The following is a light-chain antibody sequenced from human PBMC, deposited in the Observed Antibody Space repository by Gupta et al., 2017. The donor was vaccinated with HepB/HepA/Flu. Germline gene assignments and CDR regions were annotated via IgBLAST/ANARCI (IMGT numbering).Light chain of an antibody. Sequence: QSVLTQPPSASGTPGQRVTISCSGTSSNIGSNYVYCYQHLPGTPTKLLIYRNNGRPSGVPDRFSGSKFGTSASLAISGLRSEDEADYHCAAWDNTLRGHVVFGGGTKLTVL. V-gene: IGLV1-47*01. CDR1: SSNIGSNY. J-gene: IGLJ2*01. CDR3: AAWDNTLRGHVV. CDR2: RNN.